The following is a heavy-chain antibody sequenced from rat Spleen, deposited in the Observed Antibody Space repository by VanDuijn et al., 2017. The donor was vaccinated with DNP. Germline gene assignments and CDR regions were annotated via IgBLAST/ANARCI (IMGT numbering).Heavy chain of an antibody. Sequence: EVQLVESGGGLVQPGRSMKLSCVASGFIFSNYWMTWIRQAPGKGLEWVASISNTGDNTYYSDSVKGRFSLSRDNAKSPLYLQGNSLRSEDTATYYCTSNPHIRTTAPSVFRTPYSESYYCAGRPPPTRGPFDYWGQGVTVTVSS. J-gene: IGHJ2*01. D-gene: IGHD1-11*01. CDR3: TSNPHIRTTAPSVFRTPYSESYYCAGRPPPTRGPFDY. V-gene: IGHV5-31*01. CDR2: ISNTGDNT. CDR1: GFIFSNYW.